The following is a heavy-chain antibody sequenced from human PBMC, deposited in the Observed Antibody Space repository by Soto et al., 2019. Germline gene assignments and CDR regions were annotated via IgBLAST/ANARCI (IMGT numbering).Heavy chain of an antibody. CDR2: IYYSGST. D-gene: IGHD2-8*01. CDR3: ARQDIVLLVYANDY. V-gene: IGHV4-39*01. Sequence: SETLSLTCTVSSGSISSGSYYWGWIRQPPGKGLEWIGSIYYSGSTYYNPSLKSRVTISVDTSKNQFSLKLSSVTAADTAVYYCARQDIVLLVYANDYWGQGTLVPVS. CDR1: SGSISSGSYY. J-gene: IGHJ4*02.